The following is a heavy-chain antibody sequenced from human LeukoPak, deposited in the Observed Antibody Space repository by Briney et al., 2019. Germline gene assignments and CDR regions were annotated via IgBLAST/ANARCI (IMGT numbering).Heavy chain of an antibody. CDR3: ARDLVKQQLVRGEFDY. J-gene: IGHJ4*02. CDR2: ISYDGSNK. CDR1: GFTFSSYA. V-gene: IGHV3-30*04. D-gene: IGHD6-13*01. Sequence: PGGSLRLSCAASGFTFSSYAMHWVRQAPGKGLEWVAVISYDGSNKYYADSVKGRFTISRDNSKNTLYLQMNSLRAEDTAVYYCARDLVKQQLVRGEFDYWGQGTLVTVPS.